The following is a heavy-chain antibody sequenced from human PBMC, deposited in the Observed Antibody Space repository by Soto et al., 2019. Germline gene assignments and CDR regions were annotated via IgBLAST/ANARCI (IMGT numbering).Heavy chain of an antibody. Sequence: PGGSLRLSCAASGFTFSSYAMSWVRQAPGKGLEWVSAISGSGGSTYYADSVKGRFTISRDNSKNTLYLQVNSLRAEDTAVYYCAKDDPGTTGTGYYYYGMDVWGQGTTVTVSS. V-gene: IGHV3-23*01. CDR3: AKDDPGTTGTGYYYYGMDV. D-gene: IGHD4-17*01. J-gene: IGHJ6*02. CDR2: ISGSGGST. CDR1: GFTFSSYA.